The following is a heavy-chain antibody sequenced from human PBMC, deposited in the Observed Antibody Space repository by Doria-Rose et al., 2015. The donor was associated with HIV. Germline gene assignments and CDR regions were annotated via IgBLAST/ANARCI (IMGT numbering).Heavy chain of an antibody. J-gene: IGHJ4*02. CDR3: ARIKSSRWYHKYYFDF. CDR1: GVSLSSPGMG. V-gene: IGHV2-26*01. Sequence: SGPVLVKPTETLTLTCTVSGVSLSSPGMGVSWIRQPPGKALKWLANIISDDERSYKTSLQSRHTISRGTSKSQVVLTMTDMDPVDTATYYCARIKSSRWYHKYYFDFWGQGTLVIVSA. CDR2: IISDDER. D-gene: IGHD6-13*01.